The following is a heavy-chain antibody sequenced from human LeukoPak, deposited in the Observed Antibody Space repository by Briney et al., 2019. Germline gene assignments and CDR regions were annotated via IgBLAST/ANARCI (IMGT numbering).Heavy chain of an antibody. CDR2: IYYSGTT. V-gene: IGHV4-59*11. D-gene: IGHD3-22*01. CDR3: ARLLDNDSSGYPDTFDM. J-gene: IGHJ3*02. CDR1: GGSMSSHY. Sequence: SETLSLTCTVSGGSMSSHYWSWIRQPPGKGLEWIGFIYYSGTTKYSPSLQSRVTMLQDTPKNQFSLKLTSVTAADTALYYCARLLDNDSSGYPDTFDMWGQGTMVTVSS.